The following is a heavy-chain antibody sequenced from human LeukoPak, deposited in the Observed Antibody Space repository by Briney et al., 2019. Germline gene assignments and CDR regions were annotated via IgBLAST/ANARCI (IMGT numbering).Heavy chain of an antibody. Sequence: SETLSLTCTVSGGSIRSSYYYWGWIRQPPGKGLEWIGSIYDSGSTYYNPSLKSRVTISVDTSKNQFSLKLSSVTAADTAVYYCARVRIEGGYWSSTSRPRYYYGMDVWGQGTTVTVSS. J-gene: IGHJ6*02. CDR3: ARVRIEGGYWSSTSRPRYYYGMDV. V-gene: IGHV4-39*07. CDR1: GGSIRSSYYY. D-gene: IGHD2-2*01. CDR2: IYDSGST.